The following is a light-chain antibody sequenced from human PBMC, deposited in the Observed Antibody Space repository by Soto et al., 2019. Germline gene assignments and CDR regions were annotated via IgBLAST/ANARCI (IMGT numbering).Light chain of an antibody. Sequence: DIQMTQSPSSLSASVGDRVSITCRASQSISRYLYWYQQKPGKAPKVLIYAASSLQSGVPSRFSGSGSGTDFTLTISSLQPEDFATYYCQQSYSTPPTFGQGTKVEIK. CDR3: QQSYSTPPT. J-gene: IGKJ1*01. CDR1: QSISRY. CDR2: AAS. V-gene: IGKV1-39*01.